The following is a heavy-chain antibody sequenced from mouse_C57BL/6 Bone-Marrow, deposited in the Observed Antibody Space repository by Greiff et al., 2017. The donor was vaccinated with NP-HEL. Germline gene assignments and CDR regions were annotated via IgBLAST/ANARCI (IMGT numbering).Heavy chain of an antibody. Sequence: VQLQQPGAELVKPGASVKMSCKASGYTFTSYWITWVKQRPGQGLEWIGDIYPGSGSTNYNEKFKSKATLTVDTSSSTAYMQLSSLTSEDSAVYYCARFRPMVTTRDYWGQGTTLTVSS. CDR3: ARFRPMVTTRDY. V-gene: IGHV1-55*01. D-gene: IGHD2-2*01. J-gene: IGHJ2*01. CDR2: IYPGSGST. CDR1: GYTFTSYW.